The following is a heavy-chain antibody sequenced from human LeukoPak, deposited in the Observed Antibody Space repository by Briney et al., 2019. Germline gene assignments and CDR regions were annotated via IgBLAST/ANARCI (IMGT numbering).Heavy chain of an antibody. D-gene: IGHD2-15*01. CDR3: AREAQVALFDY. V-gene: IGHV3-53*01. CDR1: GFTVSSNY. CDR2: IYSGGST. J-gene: IGHJ4*02. Sequence: GGSLRLSCAASGFTVSSNYMSWVRQAPGKGLEWVSVIYSGGSTYYADSVKGRFTISRDNSKNTLYLQMNSLRAEDTAVYYCAREAQVALFDYWGQGTPVTVSS.